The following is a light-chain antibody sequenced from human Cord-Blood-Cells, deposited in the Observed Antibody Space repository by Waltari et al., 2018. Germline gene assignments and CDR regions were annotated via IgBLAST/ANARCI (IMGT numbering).Light chain of an antibody. CDR1: QRISSW. Sequence: DIQMTQSPSTLSASVGDRVTLTCRASQRISSWLAWYQQKPGKAPKLLTYKASSLESGVPSRFSGSGSGTEFTLTISSLQPDDFATYYCQQYNSYSRTFGQGTKVEIK. V-gene: IGKV1-5*03. CDR3: QQYNSYSRT. CDR2: KAS. J-gene: IGKJ1*01.